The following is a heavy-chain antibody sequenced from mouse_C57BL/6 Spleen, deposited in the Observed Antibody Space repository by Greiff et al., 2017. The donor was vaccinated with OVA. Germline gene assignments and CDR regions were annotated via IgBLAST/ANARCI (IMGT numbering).Heavy chain of an antibody. V-gene: IGHV1-53*01. CDR1: GYTFTSYW. Sequence: QVQLQQPGPELVKPGASVKLSCKASGYTFTSYWMHWVKQRPGQGLEWIGNINPSNGGTNYNEKLKSKATLTVDKSSSTAYMQRSSLTSEDSAVYYCGGRSSLREYIDVWGTGTTVTVSS. CDR2: INPSNGGT. J-gene: IGHJ1*03. D-gene: IGHD1-1*01. CDR3: GGRSSLREYIDV.